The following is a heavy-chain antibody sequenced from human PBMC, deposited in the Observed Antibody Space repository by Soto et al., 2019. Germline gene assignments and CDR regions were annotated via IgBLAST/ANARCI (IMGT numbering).Heavy chain of an antibody. Sequence: QVQLQQWGAGLLKPSETLSLTCAVYGGSFIGYCWTWIRQPPGKGLEWIGEISHGGGTKYNSSLKSRVTISVDTSKNQFSLKLSSVTAADTAVYYCGSRRSGSIFGVAQGGYNWGQGTVVTASS. CDR1: GGSFIGYC. V-gene: IGHV4-34*01. J-gene: IGHJ4*02. D-gene: IGHD3-3*01. CDR2: ISHGGGT. CDR3: GSRRSGSIFGVAQGGYN.